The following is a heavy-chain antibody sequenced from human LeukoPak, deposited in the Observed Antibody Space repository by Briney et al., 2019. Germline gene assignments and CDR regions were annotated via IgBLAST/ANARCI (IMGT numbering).Heavy chain of an antibody. J-gene: IGHJ4*01. CDR3: AREGRSSTPGY. CDR1: GGSISSYY. CDR2: IYYSGST. V-gene: IGHV4-59*12. D-gene: IGHD2-15*01. Sequence: PSETLSLTCTVSGGSISSYYWSWIRQPPGKGLEWIGYIYYSGSTNYNPSLKSRLTMSVDTSKNQFSLKLNSVTAADTAVYYCAREGRSSTPGYWGQGTLVTVSS.